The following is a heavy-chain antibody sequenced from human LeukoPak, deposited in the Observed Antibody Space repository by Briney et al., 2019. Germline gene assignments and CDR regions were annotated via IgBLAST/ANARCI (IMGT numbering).Heavy chain of an antibody. J-gene: IGHJ4*02. CDR2: ICGSGGST. V-gene: IGHV3-23*01. D-gene: IGHD6-19*01. CDR3: AKAGSSSGWYINYFDY. Sequence: GGSLRLSCAASGFTFSSYAMSWVRQAPGKGLEWVSAICGSGGSTYYADSVKGRFTISRDNSKNTLYLQMNSLRAEDTAVYYCAKAGSSSGWYINYFDYWGQGTLVTVSS. CDR1: GFTFSSYA.